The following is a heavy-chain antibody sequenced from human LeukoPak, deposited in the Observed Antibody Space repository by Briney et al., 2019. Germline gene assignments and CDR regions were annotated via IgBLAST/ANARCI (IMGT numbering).Heavy chain of an antibody. V-gene: IGHV3-11*01. CDR3: ARESWGGFDY. CDR2: ISSSGSTI. CDR1: GGSFSGYY. Sequence: LSLTCAVYGGSFSGYYWSWIRQAPGKGLEWVSYISSSGSTIYYADSVKGRFTISRDNAKNSLYLQMNSLRAEDTAVYYCARESWGGFDYWAREPWSPSPQ. J-gene: IGHJ4*02. D-gene: IGHD3-16*01.